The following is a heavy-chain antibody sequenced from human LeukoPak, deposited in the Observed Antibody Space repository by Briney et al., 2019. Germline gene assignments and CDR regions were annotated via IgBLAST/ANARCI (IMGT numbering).Heavy chain of an antibody. CDR2: IRYDGSNK. D-gene: IGHD6-6*01. J-gene: IGHJ4*02. CDR1: GFTFSSYG. Sequence: GGSLRLSCAASGFTFSSYGMHWVRQAPGKGLEWVAFIRYDGSNKYYADSVKGRFTISGDNSKNTLYLQMNSLRAEDTAVYYCAKDNVAARFYFDYWGQGTLVTVSS. V-gene: IGHV3-30*02. CDR3: AKDNVAARFYFDY.